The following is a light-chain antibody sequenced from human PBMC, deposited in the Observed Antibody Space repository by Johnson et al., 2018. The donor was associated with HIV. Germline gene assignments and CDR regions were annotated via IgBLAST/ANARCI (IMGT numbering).Light chain of an antibody. CDR3: GAWDSSLSAHYV. CDR1: SSNIGNNY. Sequence: QSVLTQPPSVSAAPGQKVTISCSGSSSNIGNNYVSWYRQLPGTAPKLLIYENNKRPSGIPDRFSASESGTSATLGITGLQTGDEADYYCGAWDSSLSAHYVFGTGTKVTVL. V-gene: IGLV1-51*01. J-gene: IGLJ1*01. CDR2: ENN.